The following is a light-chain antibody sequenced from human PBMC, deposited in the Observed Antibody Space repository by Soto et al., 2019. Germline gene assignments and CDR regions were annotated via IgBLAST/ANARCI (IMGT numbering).Light chain of an antibody. Sequence: EIQMTQSPSSLSASVGDRVTITCRASQGISNYLAWYQQKPGKVPKLLIYGASTLQSGVPSRLSGSGSGTDFTLIISSLQPEDVATYYCQKYYSAPWTFGQGTKVEI. CDR2: GAS. J-gene: IGKJ1*01. CDR1: QGISNY. CDR3: QKYYSAPWT. V-gene: IGKV1-27*01.